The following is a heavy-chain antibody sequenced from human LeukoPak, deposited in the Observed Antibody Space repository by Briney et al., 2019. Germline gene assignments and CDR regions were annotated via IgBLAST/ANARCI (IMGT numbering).Heavy chain of an antibody. D-gene: IGHD1-26*01. V-gene: IGHV3-20*04. CDR3: ASAVGAGYYFDY. CDR1: GFTFDDYG. Sequence: PGGSLRLSCAASGFTFDDYGMGWVRQAPGKGLEWVSGINWSGSRTGYADSVKGRFTISRDNAKNSLYLQMNSLRAEDTAFYYCASAVGAGYYFDYWGQGTLVTDPS. CDR2: INWSGSRT. J-gene: IGHJ4*02.